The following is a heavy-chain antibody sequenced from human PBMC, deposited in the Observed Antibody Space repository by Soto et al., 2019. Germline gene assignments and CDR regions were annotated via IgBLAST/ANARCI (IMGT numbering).Heavy chain of an antibody. Sequence: PGGSLRLSCAASGFTLSSYAMSWVRQAPGKGLEWVSTINGGGGTTYYADSVKGRFTISRDNSRSTLYLQMNSLRAEDTAVYYCAKCITALGPIDYWGQGTLVTVSS. CDR2: INGGGGTT. J-gene: IGHJ4*02. CDR1: GFTLSSYA. CDR3: AKCITALGPIDY. V-gene: IGHV3-23*01. D-gene: IGHD1-20*01.